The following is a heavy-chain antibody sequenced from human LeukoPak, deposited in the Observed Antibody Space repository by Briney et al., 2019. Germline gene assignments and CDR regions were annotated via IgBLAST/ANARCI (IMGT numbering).Heavy chain of an antibody. CDR2: ISYSGST. J-gene: IGHJ4*02. Sequence: PSETLSLTCTVSGGSINNYSLSWIRQPPGKGLEWIGYISYSGSTDYTPSFKSGVTMSVDTSKNQLSLKLKSVTHADTAIYYCTRDRRDGYNYVDVWGQGTLVTVSS. D-gene: IGHD5-24*01. V-gene: IGHV4-59*01. CDR1: GGSINNYS. CDR3: TRDRRDGYNYVDV.